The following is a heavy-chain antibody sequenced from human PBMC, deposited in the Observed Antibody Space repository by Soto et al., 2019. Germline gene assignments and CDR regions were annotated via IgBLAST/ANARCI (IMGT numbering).Heavy chain of an antibody. Sequence: SETLSLTCAVSGGSISRGGYSWSLIRQPPGKGLEWIGYIYHSGSTYYNPSLKSRVTISVDRSKNQFSLKLSSVTAADTAVYYCVRVVLLWCGDLTRWFDPWGQGTLVTVSS. D-gene: IGHD3-10*01. V-gene: IGHV4-30-2*01. CDR1: GGSISRGGYS. CDR3: VRVVLLWCGDLTRWFDP. J-gene: IGHJ5*02. CDR2: IYHSGST.